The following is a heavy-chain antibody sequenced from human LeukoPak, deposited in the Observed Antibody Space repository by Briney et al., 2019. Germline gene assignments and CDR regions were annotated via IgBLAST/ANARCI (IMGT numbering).Heavy chain of an antibody. J-gene: IGHJ4*02. Sequence: ASVTVSCKASGYTFTSYYMHWVRQAPGQGLEWMGIINPSGGSTSYAQKFQGRVTITRNTSISTAYMELSSLRSEDTAVYYCARVRYSGNYAYFDYWGQGTLVTVSS. CDR1: GYTFTSYY. CDR3: ARVRYSGNYAYFDY. D-gene: IGHD1-26*01. CDR2: INPSGGST. V-gene: IGHV1-46*01.